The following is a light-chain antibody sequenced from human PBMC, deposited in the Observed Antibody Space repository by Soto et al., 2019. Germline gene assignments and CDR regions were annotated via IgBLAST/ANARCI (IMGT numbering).Light chain of an antibody. V-gene: IGKV3-11*01. CDR2: DAS. CDR3: QKYNNWPPYT. CDR1: QSVSSY. J-gene: IGKJ2*01. Sequence: EIVLTQSPATLSLSPGERATLSCRASQSVSSYLAWYQQKPGQAPRLLIYDASNRATGIPDRFSGSGPGTDFTLTISSLEPEDFAVYYCQKYNNWPPYTFGQGTKVDI.